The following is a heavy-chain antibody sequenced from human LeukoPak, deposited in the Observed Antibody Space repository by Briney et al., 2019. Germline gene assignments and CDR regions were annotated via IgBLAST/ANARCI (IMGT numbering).Heavy chain of an antibody. CDR2: VSFDGSNE. V-gene: IGHV3-30*03. Sequence: GGSLRLSCAASGFTFSSYGMHWVRQSPGRGLEWVSFVSFDGSNEFYADSLKGRFTISRDNSKDTLYLQMDSLRAEDTALYYCARDLLRLGELSPPDYWGQGTLVTVSS. CDR3: ARDLLRLGELSPPDY. J-gene: IGHJ4*02. CDR1: GFTFSSYG. D-gene: IGHD3-16*02.